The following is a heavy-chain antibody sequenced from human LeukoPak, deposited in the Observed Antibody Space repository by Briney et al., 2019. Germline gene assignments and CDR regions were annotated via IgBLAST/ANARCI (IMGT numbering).Heavy chain of an antibody. CDR1: GFTFGSYD. D-gene: IGHD3-9*01. V-gene: IGHV3-30*02. Sequence: GGSLRLSCAASGFTFGSYDMTWVRQAPGKGLEWVAFIRYEGSNKYYADSVKGRFTISRDNSKNTLYLQMNSLRADDTAVYYCAKGLHYNILTGFRRDYYFDYWGQGTLVTVSS. CDR2: IRYEGSNK. J-gene: IGHJ4*02. CDR3: AKGLHYNILTGFRRDYYFDY.